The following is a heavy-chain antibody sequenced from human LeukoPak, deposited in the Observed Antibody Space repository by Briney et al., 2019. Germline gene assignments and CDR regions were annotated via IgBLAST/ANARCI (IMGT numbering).Heavy chain of an antibody. CDR2: ISGSGGST. Sequence: GSLRLSCAASGFTFSSYAMSWVRQAPGKGLEWVSAISGSGGSTYYADSVKGRFTISRDNSKNTLYLQMNSLRAEDTAVYYCAKVAVAAYQDYYYYMDVWGKGTTVTVSS. CDR1: GFTFSSYA. D-gene: IGHD6-19*01. V-gene: IGHV3-23*01. J-gene: IGHJ6*03. CDR3: AKVAVAAYQDYYYYMDV.